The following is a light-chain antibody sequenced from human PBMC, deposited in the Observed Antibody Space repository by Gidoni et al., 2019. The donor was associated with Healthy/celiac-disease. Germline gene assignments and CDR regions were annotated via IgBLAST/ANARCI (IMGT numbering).Light chain of an antibody. V-gene: IGLV3-1*01. CDR2: QDN. Sequence: SYELTQPPSVSVSPGQTATITCSGDKLGDKYACWYQQKSGQSPVLVIYQDNKRPSGIPERFSGSNSGNTATLTISGTQAMDEADYYCQAWDSSIGVFGTGTKVTVL. CDR3: QAWDSSIGV. CDR1: KLGDKY. J-gene: IGLJ1*01.